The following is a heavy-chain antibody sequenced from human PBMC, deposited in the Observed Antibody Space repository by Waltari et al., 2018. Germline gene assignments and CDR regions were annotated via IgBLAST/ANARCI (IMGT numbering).Heavy chain of an antibody. CDR3: ARSTSKRGPLDY. CDR2: ISPGALSE. D-gene: IGHD4-4*01. Sequence: QVRLVESGGGLVKPGGSLRLSCEASAFTFSDYYMSWIRQAPGRGLEWVSYISPGALSEYYADSVKGRFTISRDNAKNSLYLQMNSLRDEDTAVYYCARSTSKRGPLDYWGQGTLVTVSS. CDR1: AFTFSDYY. V-gene: IGHV3-11*01. J-gene: IGHJ4*02.